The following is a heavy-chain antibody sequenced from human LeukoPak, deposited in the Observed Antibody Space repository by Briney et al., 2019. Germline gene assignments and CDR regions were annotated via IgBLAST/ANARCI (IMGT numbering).Heavy chain of an antibody. J-gene: IGHJ4*02. D-gene: IGHD1-26*01. V-gene: IGHV4-34*01. CDR2: INHSGST. CDR3: AREGVVGATTDY. Sequence: PSEALSLTCAVYGGSFSGYYWSWIRQPPGKGLEWIGEINHSGSTNYNPSLKSRVTISVDTSKNQFSLKLSSVTAADTAVYYCAREGVVGATTDYWGQGTLVTVSS. CDR1: GGSFSGYY.